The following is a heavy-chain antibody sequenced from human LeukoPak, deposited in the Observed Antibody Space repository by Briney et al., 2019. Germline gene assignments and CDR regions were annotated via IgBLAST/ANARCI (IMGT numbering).Heavy chain of an antibody. CDR2: IYSGGNT. CDR3: ARDELGSFAFDI. Sequence: GGSLRLSCAASGFTFSSYGMHWVRQAPGKGLEWVSVIYSGGNTYYADSLKGRFTISRDNSKNTLYLQMNSLRAEDTAVYYCARDELGSFAFDIWGQGTMVTVSS. D-gene: IGHD7-27*01. CDR1: GFTFSSYG. V-gene: IGHV3-53*01. J-gene: IGHJ3*02.